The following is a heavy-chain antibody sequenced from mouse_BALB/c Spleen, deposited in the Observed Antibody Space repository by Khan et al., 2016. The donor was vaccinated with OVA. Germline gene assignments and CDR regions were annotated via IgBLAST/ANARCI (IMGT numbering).Heavy chain of an antibody. Sequence: QVQLKESGPGLVAPSQSLSITCTISGFSLTNYGVHWVRQPPGKGLEWLVVIWHDGSTTYNSALKSRLTISKDHSKSQVFLKMNSLQTDDTAMYFCARQPYYHYNIMDYWGQGTSVTVSS. CDR2: IWHDGST. CDR3: ARQPYYHYNIMDY. D-gene: IGHD2-10*01. J-gene: IGHJ4*01. CDR1: GFSLTNYG. V-gene: IGHV2-6-1*01.